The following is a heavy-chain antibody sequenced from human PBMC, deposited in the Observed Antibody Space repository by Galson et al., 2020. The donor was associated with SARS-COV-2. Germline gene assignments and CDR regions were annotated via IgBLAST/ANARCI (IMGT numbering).Heavy chain of an antibody. V-gene: IGHV3-48*03. CDR1: GFTFSNYE. CDR2: ISDSGTNI. Sequence: GESLKISCAGSGFTFSNYEMNWVRQAPGKGLEWAAYISDSGTNIYYADSVKGRFTISRDNAMNSLYLQMTSLRAEDTAVYYCASPYLAAASFFGAFDIGGLGTVVTVSS. D-gene: IGHD2-15*01. CDR3: ASPYLAAASFFGAFDI. J-gene: IGHJ3*02.